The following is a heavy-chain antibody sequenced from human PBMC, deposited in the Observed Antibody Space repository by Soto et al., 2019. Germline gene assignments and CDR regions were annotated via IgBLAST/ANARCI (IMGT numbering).Heavy chain of an antibody. CDR2: INHSGST. V-gene: IGHV4-34*01. Sequence: SETLSLTCAVYGGSFSGYYWSWIRQPPGKGLEWIGEINHSGSTNYNPSLKSRVTISVDTSKNQFSLKLSSVTAADTAVYYCARDVKNYYYYYLAVWGQGTSVTVSS. J-gene: IGHJ6*03. CDR3: ARDVKNYYYYYLAV. CDR1: GGSFSGYY.